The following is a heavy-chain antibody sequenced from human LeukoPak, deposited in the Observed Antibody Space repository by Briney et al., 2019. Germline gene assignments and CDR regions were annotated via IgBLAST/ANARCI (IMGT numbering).Heavy chain of an antibody. Sequence: QPGGSLRLSCAASGFTFSTYGLSWVRQAPGKGLEWVSTISDTGGSTYYADSVKGRFTISRDNSKNTLYLQMSSLRAEDTAVYYCAKGRVYGVLGSEFDPWGQGTLVTVSS. J-gene: IGHJ5*02. CDR1: GFTFSTYG. CDR3: AKGRVYGVLGSEFDP. CDR2: ISDTGGST. V-gene: IGHV3-23*01. D-gene: IGHD3-9*01.